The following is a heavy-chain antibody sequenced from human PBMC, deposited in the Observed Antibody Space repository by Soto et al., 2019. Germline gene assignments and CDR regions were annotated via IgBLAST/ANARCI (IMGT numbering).Heavy chain of an antibody. J-gene: IGHJ4*02. V-gene: IGHV4-34*01. CDR1: GGSFSGYY. D-gene: IGHD3-16*01. CDR3: ARSNVEMATNTFGYFDY. CDR2: INHSGST. Sequence: SETLSLTCAVYGGSFSGYYWSWIRQPPGKGLEWIGEINHSGSTNYNPSLKSRVTISVDTSKNQFSLKLSSVTAADTAVYFCARSNVEMATNTFGYFDYWGQGTLVTVSS.